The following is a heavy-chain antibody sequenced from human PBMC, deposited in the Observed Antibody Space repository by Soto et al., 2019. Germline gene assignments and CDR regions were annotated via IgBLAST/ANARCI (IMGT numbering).Heavy chain of an antibody. CDR1: GYTFTSYY. CDR3: ARIELLIDAFDI. J-gene: IGHJ3*02. D-gene: IGHD3-16*01. V-gene: IGHV1-46*01. Sequence: GASVKVSCTASGYTFTSYYMHWVLQAPGQGLEWMGIINPSDGSTTYAQKFQGRVTMTRDTSTSTIYMELSSLRSEDTAVYYCARIELLIDAFDIWGQGTMVTVSS. CDR2: INPSDGST.